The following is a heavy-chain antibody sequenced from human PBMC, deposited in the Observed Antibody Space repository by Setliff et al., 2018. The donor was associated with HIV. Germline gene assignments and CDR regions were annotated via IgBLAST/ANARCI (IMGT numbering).Heavy chain of an antibody. CDR2: ISGSGDIT. CDR3: TKGGRRDYFQY. J-gene: IGHJ1*01. Sequence: PGGSLRLSCAASGFTFSSYSMNWVRQAPGKGLEWVSSISGSGDITAYAASVKGRFTISRDNSKNTLFLQMNSLRAEDTAVYYYTKGGRRDYFQYWGQGTLVTVSS. D-gene: IGHD3-16*01. V-gene: IGHV3-23*01. CDR1: GFTFSSYS.